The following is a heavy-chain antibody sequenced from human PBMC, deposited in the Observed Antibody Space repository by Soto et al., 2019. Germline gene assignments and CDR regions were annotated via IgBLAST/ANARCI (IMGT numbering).Heavy chain of an antibody. CDR3: ARQSLQWLVDY. V-gene: IGHV4-39*01. D-gene: IGHD6-19*01. CDR1: GGSINSSNYY. CDR2: IYYSGST. J-gene: IGHJ4*02. Sequence: SETLSLTCTVSGGSINSSNYYWGWIRQPPGKGLERIGSIYYSGSTYFNPSLKSRVTISVDTSKNQFSLKLRSVTAADTAVYYCARQSLQWLVDYWGQGTLVTVSS.